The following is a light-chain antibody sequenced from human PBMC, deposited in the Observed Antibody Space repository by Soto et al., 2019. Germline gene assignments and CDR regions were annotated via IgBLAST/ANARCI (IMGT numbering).Light chain of an antibody. Sequence: QSALTQPASVSGSPGQSITISCTGTSSDVGRYNYVSWYQQHPGKAPKLMIYGVSNRPSGVSTRFSGSKSGNTASLTISGLQAEDEADYYCSSYTRGNPLVVFGGGTKLTVL. CDR2: GVS. CDR1: SSDVGRYNY. J-gene: IGLJ3*02. CDR3: SSYTRGNPLVV. V-gene: IGLV2-14*01.